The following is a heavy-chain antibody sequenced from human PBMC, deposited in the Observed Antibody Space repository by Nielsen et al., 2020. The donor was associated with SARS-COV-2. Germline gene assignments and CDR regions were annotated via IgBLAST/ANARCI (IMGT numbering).Heavy chain of an antibody. V-gene: IGHV3-9*01. J-gene: IGHJ4*02. CDR2: ISWNSGSI. CDR3: ARETTRALDY. D-gene: IGHD1-1*01. Sequence: SLKISCAASGFTFDDYAMHWVRQAPGKGLEWVSGISWNSGSIGYADSVKGRFTISRDNAKNSLYLQINSLRAEDTALYYCARETTRALDYWGQGTLVTVSS. CDR1: GFTFDDYA.